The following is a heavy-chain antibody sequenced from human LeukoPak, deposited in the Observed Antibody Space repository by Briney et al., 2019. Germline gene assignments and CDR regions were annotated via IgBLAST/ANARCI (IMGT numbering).Heavy chain of an antibody. CDR2: IWYDGSNK. D-gene: IGHD3-10*01. CDR1: GFTFSGFG. Sequence: GKSLRLSCAASGFTFSGFGMHWVRQAPGKGLEWVAVIWYDGSNKYYADSVKGRFTISRDNPKNTLYVQMNSLRAEDTAVYYCARPRSRGSGSYYNNEYFQHWGQGTLVTVSS. CDR3: ARPRSRGSGSYYNNEYFQH. J-gene: IGHJ1*01. V-gene: IGHV3-33*01.